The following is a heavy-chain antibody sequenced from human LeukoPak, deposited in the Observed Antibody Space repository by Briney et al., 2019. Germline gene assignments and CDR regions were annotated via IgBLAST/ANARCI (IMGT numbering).Heavy chain of an antibody. D-gene: IGHD2-8*01. CDR1: GFTVSSTY. J-gene: IGHJ4*02. CDR3: AKGHCTNGICWLD. V-gene: IGHV3-53*01. CDR2: IYSAGST. Sequence: GGSLRLSCAASGFTVSSTYMSWVRQAPGKGLEWVSIIYSAGSTYYADSVKGRFTISRDNSKNTLYLQMNSLRAEDTAVYYCAKGHCTNGICWLDWGQGTLVTVSP.